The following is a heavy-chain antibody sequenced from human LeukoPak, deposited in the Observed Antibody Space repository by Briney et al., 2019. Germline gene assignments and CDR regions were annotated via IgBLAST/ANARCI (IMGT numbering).Heavy chain of an antibody. V-gene: IGHV4-59*01. CDR1: GGSIIYYY. D-gene: IGHD4-23*01. CDR2: VYYSGST. J-gene: IGHJ3*02. CDR3: ARARGYGGHSARAFDI. Sequence: KTSETLSLTCTVSGGSIIYYYWSWIRQPPGKGLEWIGNVYYSGSTNYNPSLKSRVTILVDMSKNHFSLKLSSVTAADTAVYYCARARGYGGHSARAFDIWGQGTMVTVSS.